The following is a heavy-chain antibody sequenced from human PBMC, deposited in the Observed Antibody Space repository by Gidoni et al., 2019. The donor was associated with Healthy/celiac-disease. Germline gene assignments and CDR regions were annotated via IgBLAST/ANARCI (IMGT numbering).Heavy chain of an antibody. V-gene: IGHV1-69*06. CDR2: IIPIFGTS. D-gene: IGHD3-3*01. CDR1: GGTFSSYA. Sequence: QVQLVQSGAEVKKPGSSVKVSCKASGGTFSSYATSWVRQAPGQGLEWMGGIIPIFGTSNYAQKCQGRVTITADKSTSTAYMELSSLTSEDTAVYYSARVTDYDFWSGYTPSGMDVWGKGTTVTVSS. CDR3: ARVTDYDFWSGYTPSGMDV. J-gene: IGHJ6*04.